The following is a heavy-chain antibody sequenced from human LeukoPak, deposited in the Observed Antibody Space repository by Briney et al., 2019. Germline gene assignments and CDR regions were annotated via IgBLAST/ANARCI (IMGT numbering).Heavy chain of an antibody. CDR2: ISSSSSTI. V-gene: IGHV3-48*01. CDR1: GFTFSSYS. CDR3: ARAGQEWFGELGFDQ. Sequence: KPGGSLRLSCAASGFTFSSYSMNWVLQAPGKGLEWVSYISSSSSTIYYADSVKGRFTISRDNAKNSLYLQTNSLRAEDTAVYYCARAGQEWFGELGFDQWGQGTLVIVSS. D-gene: IGHD3-10*01. J-gene: IGHJ4*02.